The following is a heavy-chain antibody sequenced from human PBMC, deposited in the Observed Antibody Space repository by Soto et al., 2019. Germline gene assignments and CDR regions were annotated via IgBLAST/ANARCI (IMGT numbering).Heavy chain of an antibody. J-gene: IGHJ4*02. CDR2: VSFDGSNK. D-gene: IGHD5-18*01. CDR1: GFSFSSYS. CDR3: ARGVTLDSYRPGFVY. Sequence: PGGSLRLSCAASGFSFSSYSMHWVRQAPGKGLEWVAVVSFDGSNKYYANSVKDRFTVSRDNSKNTMYVQMNSLKPEDTAVYYCARGVTLDSYRPGFVYWGQGTLVTVSS. V-gene: IGHV3-30-3*01.